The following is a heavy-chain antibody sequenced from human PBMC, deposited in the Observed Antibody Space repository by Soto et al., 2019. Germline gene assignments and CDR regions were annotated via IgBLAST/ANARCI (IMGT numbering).Heavy chain of an antibody. D-gene: IGHD6-25*01. CDR3: ARESGGYDSSTRYGLDV. J-gene: IGHJ6*02. CDR1: GGSISSVGHY. Sequence: SETLSLNCAFSGGSISSVGHYWTWIRQQPGKGLEWIGYIYYSGSTDYNPSLKSRVTISVDRSKNQFSLNLSSVTAADTAIYYCARESGGYDSSTRYGLDVWGQGTTVTV. V-gene: IGHV4-31*11. CDR2: IYYSGST.